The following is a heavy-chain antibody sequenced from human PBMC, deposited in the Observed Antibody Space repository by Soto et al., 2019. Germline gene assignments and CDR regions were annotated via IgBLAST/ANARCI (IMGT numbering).Heavy chain of an antibody. Sequence: GGSLRLSCAASGFTFSSYEMNWVRQAPGKGLEWVSYISSSGSTIYYADSVKGRFTISRDNAKNSLYLQMNSLRAEDTAVYYCATGVVVPFYYGMDVWGQGTTVTVSS. J-gene: IGHJ6*02. CDR3: ATGVVVPFYYGMDV. CDR2: ISSSGSTI. V-gene: IGHV3-48*03. CDR1: GFTFSSYE. D-gene: IGHD3-22*01.